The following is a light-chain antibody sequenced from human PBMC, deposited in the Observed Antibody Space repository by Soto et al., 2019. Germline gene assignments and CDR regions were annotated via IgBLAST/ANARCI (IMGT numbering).Light chain of an antibody. V-gene: IGKV3-15*01. CDR3: QQYHNWPPQYT. CDR1: QSVASN. CDR2: GAS. Sequence: EIVMTQSPASLSVSPGDGATLSCRASQSVASNVAWYQPKPGQGPRLLIHGASTRAVGVPARFSGSGSGTDFPLTISSLQSEDFAVYYCQQYHNWPPQYTFGQGTKLQIK. J-gene: IGKJ2*01.